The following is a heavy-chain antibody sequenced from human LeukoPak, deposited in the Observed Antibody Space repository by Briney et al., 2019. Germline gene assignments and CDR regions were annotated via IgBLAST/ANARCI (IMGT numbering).Heavy chain of an antibody. CDR3: ARGLSGRGWYVDY. CDR1: GFTVSSNY. V-gene: IGHV3-66*01. J-gene: IGHJ4*02. CDR2: IYTGGDT. D-gene: IGHD6-19*01. Sequence: GGSLRLSCAASGFTVSSNYMSWVRQAPGKGLEWVSVIYTGGDTYYADSVKGRFTISRDNSKNTLYLQMTSLKAEDTAVYYCARGLSGRGWYVDYWGQGALVTVSS.